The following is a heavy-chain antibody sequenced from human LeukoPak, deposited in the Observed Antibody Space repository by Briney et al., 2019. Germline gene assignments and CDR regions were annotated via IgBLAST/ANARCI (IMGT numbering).Heavy chain of an antibody. CDR2: ILGSGGST. D-gene: IGHD3-9*01. CDR1: GFTFSNYA. V-gene: IGHV3-23*01. CDR3: AKWGDYDVLTGYYVPDY. J-gene: IGHJ4*02. Sequence: GASLRLSCAASGFTFSNYAMSWVRQAPGKGLEWVSAILGSGGSTYYADSVKGRFTVSRDNSKSTLYLQMSSLRAEDTALYYCAKWGDYDVLTGYYVPDYWGQGTLVTVSS.